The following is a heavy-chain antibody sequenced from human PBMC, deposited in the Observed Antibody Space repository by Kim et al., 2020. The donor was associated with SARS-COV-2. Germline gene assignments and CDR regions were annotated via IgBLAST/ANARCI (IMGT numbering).Heavy chain of an antibody. Sequence: GGSLRLSCAASGFTFSSYSINWVRQAPGKGLEWVSHIRRSGSATYYADSMQGRFTISRDNAKNTLFLQMTSLRAEDTAVYYCAKGGYCSSNSNASYYHMGDSGDGATVTLSS. CDR1: GFTFSSYS. CDR2: IRRSGSAT. D-gene: IGHD2-2*01. J-gene: IGHJ6*03. CDR3: AKGGYCSSNSNASYYHMGD. V-gene: IGHV3-48*04.